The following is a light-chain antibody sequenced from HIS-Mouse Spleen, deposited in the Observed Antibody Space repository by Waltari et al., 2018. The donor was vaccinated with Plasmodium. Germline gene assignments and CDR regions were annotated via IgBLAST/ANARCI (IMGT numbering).Light chain of an antibody. Sequence: QSALTQPASLSGSPGPSITISCTGTSSDVGGYNYVPWYQQHPGKAPNLMIYDVSNRPSGVSNRFSGSKSGNTASLTISGLQAEDEADYYCSSYTSSSTNYVFGTGTKVTVL. V-gene: IGLV2-14*03. J-gene: IGLJ1*01. CDR2: DVS. CDR1: SSDVGGYNY. CDR3: SSYTSSSTNYV.